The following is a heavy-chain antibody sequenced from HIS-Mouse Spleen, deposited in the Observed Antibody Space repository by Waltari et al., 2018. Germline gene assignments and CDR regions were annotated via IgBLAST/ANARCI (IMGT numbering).Heavy chain of an antibody. V-gene: IGHV4-39*07. CDR1: GGSISSSSYY. Sequence: QLQLQESGPGLVKPSETLSLTCTVSGGSISSSSYYWGWIRQPPGKGLEWIGGIYYSGSTHYNPSLKSRVPISVDTSKNQFSLKLSSVTAADTAVYYCARDEGYSYGYWYFDLWGRGTLVTVSS. D-gene: IGHD5-18*01. CDR3: ARDEGYSYGYWYFDL. CDR2: IYYSGST. J-gene: IGHJ2*01.